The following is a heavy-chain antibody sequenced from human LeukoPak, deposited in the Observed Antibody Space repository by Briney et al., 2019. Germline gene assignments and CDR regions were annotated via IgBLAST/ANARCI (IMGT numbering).Heavy chain of an antibody. Sequence: GGSLRLSCAASGFTFSSYAMSWVRQAPGKGLEWVSAISGSGGSTYYADSVKGRFTISRDNSKNTLYLQMNSLRAEDTAVYYCAKDRRVRGVIDNNWFDPWGQGTLATVSS. CDR3: AKDRRVRGVIDNNWFDP. CDR1: GFTFSSYA. V-gene: IGHV3-23*01. CDR2: ISGSGGST. J-gene: IGHJ5*02. D-gene: IGHD3-10*01.